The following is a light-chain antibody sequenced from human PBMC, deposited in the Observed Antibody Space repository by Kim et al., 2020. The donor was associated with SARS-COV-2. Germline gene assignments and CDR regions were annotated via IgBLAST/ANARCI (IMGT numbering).Light chain of an antibody. J-gene: IGLJ3*02. CDR2: TAS. Sequence: QAVVTQEPSLTVSPGGTVTLTCASNTGAVTSGYYPNWFQLKPGQAPRSMIHTASGRHSWTPARFSGSLLGGKAALTLSGVQPEDEAEYYCLLYYGGVWVFGGRTKLTVL. CDR1: TGAVTSGYY. CDR3: LLYYGGVWV. V-gene: IGLV7-43*01.